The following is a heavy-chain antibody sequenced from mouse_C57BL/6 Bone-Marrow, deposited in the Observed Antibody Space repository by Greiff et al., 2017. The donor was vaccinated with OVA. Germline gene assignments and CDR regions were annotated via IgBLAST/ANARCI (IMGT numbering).Heavy chain of an antibody. J-gene: IGHJ2*01. Sequence: EVQLVESGPVLVKPGASVKMSCKASGYTFTDYYMNWVKQSHGKSLEWIGVINPYNGGTSYNQKFKGKATLTVDKSSSTAYMELNSLTSEDSAVYYCARFPSYSNYVYFDYWGQGTTLTVSS. CDR1: GYTFTDYY. CDR2: INPYNGGT. V-gene: IGHV1-19*01. CDR3: ARFPSYSNYVYFDY. D-gene: IGHD2-5*01.